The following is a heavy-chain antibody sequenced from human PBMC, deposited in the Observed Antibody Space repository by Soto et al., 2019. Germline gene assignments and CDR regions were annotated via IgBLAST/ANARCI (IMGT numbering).Heavy chain of an antibody. CDR2: IFYSGST. CDR3: ARVASSGWSPDY. CDR1: GGSISGHY. J-gene: IGHJ4*02. D-gene: IGHD6-19*01. V-gene: IGHV4-59*11. Sequence: PSETLSLTCSVSGGSISGHYWTWIRQSPGKGLEWIGYIFYSGSTNYNPSLKSRVTISVDTSKNQFSLKMSSVTAADTAVYYRARVASSGWSPDYWGRGTLGTVS.